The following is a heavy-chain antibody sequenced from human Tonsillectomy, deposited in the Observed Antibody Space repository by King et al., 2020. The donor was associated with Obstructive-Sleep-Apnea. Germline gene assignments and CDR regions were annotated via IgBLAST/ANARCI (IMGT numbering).Heavy chain of an antibody. CDR2: INSNTGNP. D-gene: IGHD2-15*01. CDR1: GDSFTKYT. CDR3: ATSLKGEGSGGSGARWRDP. Sequence: QLVQSGSELKNPGASVKVYCKASGDSFTKYTINWVRQAPGQGLEWMGWINSNTGNPTYAQGLTGRFVFSLDTSVSTAYLQISSLKPEDTGLYYCATSLKGEGSGGSGARWRDPWGQGTLVTVSS. V-gene: IGHV7-4-1*02. J-gene: IGHJ5*02.